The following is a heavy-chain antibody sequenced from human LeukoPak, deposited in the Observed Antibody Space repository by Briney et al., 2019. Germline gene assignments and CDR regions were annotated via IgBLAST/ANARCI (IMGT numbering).Heavy chain of an antibody. J-gene: IGHJ4*02. CDR2: ISYSGST. CDR1: GGSISTSSYF. V-gene: IGHV4-39*01. CDR3: ARHSLISSSWLRPIDC. D-gene: IGHD6-13*01. Sequence: SETLSLTFTVSGGSISTSSYFWAWIRQTPGKGLEYIGSISYSGSTYHNPSLKSRVTISVDTSKNQFSLELSSVTAADTAVYYCARHSLISSSWLRPIDCWGQGTLVTVSS.